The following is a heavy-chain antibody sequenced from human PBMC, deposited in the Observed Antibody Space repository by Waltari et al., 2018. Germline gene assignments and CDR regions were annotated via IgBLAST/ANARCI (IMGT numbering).Heavy chain of an antibody. CDR1: GSTFSSYW. Sequence: EVQLVESGGGLVQPGGPLSLPCAPSGSTFSSYWLGWVRQAQGKGLEWVANIKQDGSEKYYVDSVKGRFTISRDNAKNSLYLQMNSLRAEDTAVYYCASRRYVDYWGQGTLVTVSS. CDR2: IKQDGSEK. CDR3: ASRRYVDY. J-gene: IGHJ4*02. V-gene: IGHV3-7*03.